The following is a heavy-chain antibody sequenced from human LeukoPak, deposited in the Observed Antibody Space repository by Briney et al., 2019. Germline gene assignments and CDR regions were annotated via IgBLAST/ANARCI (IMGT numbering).Heavy chain of an antibody. V-gene: IGHV1-69*13. Sequence: SVKVSCKASGGTFSSYAISWVRQAPGQGLEWMGGIIPIFGTANYAQKFQGRVTIIADESTSTAYMELSSLRSEDTAVYYCARGVHCSSTSCYWVGYFQHWGQGTLVTVSS. J-gene: IGHJ1*01. CDR1: GGTFSSYA. CDR3: ARGVHCSSTSCYWVGYFQH. D-gene: IGHD2-2*01. CDR2: IIPIFGTA.